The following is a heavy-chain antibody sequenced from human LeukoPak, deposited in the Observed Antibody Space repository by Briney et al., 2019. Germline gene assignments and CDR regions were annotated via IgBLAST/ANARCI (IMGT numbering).Heavy chain of an antibody. J-gene: IGHJ4*02. CDR1: GGTFSSYA. CDR3: ALSPGYSSSWYHDY. Sequence: SVKVSCKASGGTFSSYAISWVRQAPGQGLEWMGGIIPIFGTANYAQKFQGRVTITADKSMSTAYMELSSLRSEDTAVYYCALSPGYSSSWYHDYWGQGTLVTVSS. D-gene: IGHD6-13*01. V-gene: IGHV1-69*06. CDR2: IIPIFGTA.